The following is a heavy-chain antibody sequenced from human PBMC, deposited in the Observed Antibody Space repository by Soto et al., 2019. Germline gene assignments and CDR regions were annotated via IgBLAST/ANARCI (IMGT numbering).Heavy chain of an antibody. V-gene: IGHV4-30-4*01. CDR2: IYYSGST. J-gene: IGHJ4*02. D-gene: IGHD5-12*01. Sequence: SETLSLTCTVSGGSISSGDYYWSWIRQPPGKGLEWIGYIYYSGSTYYNPSLKSRVTISVDTSKNQFSLKLSSVTAADTAVYYCARASLIVAKEFDYWGQGTLVTVSS. CDR1: GGSISSGDYY. CDR3: ARASLIVAKEFDY.